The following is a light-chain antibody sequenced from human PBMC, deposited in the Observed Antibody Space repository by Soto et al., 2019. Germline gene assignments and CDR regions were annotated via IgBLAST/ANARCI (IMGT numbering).Light chain of an antibody. J-gene: IGKJ1*01. Sequence: EIVLTQSPGTLSLSPGERATLSCRASQSVSGRFLTWYQQKGGQAPRLLIYGASTRATGIPDRFSGSVSGTDFTLTISRLEPEDFAVYYCQHHYSSPTWTVGQGTKVEIK. CDR1: QSVSGRF. CDR2: GAS. V-gene: IGKV3-20*01. CDR3: QHHYSSPTWT.